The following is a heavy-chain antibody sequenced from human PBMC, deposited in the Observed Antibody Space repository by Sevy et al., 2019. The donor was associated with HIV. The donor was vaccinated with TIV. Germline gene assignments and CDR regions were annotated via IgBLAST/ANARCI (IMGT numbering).Heavy chain of an antibody. CDR1: GFTFSDHN. J-gene: IGHJ4*02. V-gene: IGHV3-21*01. CDR2: ISSSSSYI. D-gene: IGHD2-8*01. Sequence: GGSLRLSCTASGFTFSDHNMNWVRQAPGKGLEWVSSISSSSSYIFYADSVKGRFTISRDNGKSSMFLQMNSLRAEDTGIYFCARDTGKFCTNGVCYPLGNWGQGTVVTVSS. CDR3: ARDTGKFCTNGVCYPLGN.